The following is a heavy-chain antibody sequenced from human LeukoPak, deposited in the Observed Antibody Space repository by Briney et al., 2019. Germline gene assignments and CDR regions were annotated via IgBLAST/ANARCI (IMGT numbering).Heavy chain of an antibody. D-gene: IGHD5-18*01. J-gene: IGHJ4*02. CDR1: GFTVSSNY. CDR3: AREYNYGFARYFDY. Sequence: PGGSLRLSCTASGFTVSSNYMSWVRQAPGKGLEWVSVIYSGGSTYYADSVKGRFTISRDNSKNTLYLQMNSLRAEDTAVYYCAREYNYGFARYFDYWRQGTLVTVSS. CDR2: IYSGGST. V-gene: IGHV3-66*01.